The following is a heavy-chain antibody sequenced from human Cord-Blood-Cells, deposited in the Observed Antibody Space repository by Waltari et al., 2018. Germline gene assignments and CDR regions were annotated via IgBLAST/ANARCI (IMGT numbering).Heavy chain of an antibody. CDR1: GSSFTRSW. D-gene: IGHD2-2*01. V-gene: IGHV5-51*01. J-gene: IGHJ3*02. CDR2: SDPGYSDT. CDR3: ARHCSSTSCYAFDI. Sequence: EVQLVQSGAEVKKTGESLKIPCKGSGSSFTRSWIGWVRQMPGKGLVWMGISDPGYSDTRYSPSLQGQVTISAGKSISTAYRQWSSLKASDTAMYYCARHCSSTSCYAFDIWGQGTMVTVSS.